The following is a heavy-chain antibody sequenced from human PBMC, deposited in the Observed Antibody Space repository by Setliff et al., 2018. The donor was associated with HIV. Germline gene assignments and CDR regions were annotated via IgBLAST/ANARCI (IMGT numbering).Heavy chain of an antibody. Sequence: GGSLRLSCAASGFTIRNFGMHWVRQAPGKGLEWLAVIWFDGRSKYYADSVKGRFTISRDNSKNTLYLQMNSLRVEDTALYYCAKDDGSYWGNYFDSWGQGTLVTVSS. CDR3: AKDDGSYWGNYFDS. D-gene: IGHD1-26*01. CDR2: IWFDGRSK. V-gene: IGHV3-33*03. CDR1: GFTIRNFG. J-gene: IGHJ4*02.